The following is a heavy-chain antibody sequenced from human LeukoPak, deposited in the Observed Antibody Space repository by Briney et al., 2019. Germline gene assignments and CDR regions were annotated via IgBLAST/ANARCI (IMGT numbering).Heavy chain of an antibody. CDR3: ARGGLVTTKDY. V-gene: IGHV1-46*01. D-gene: IGHD4-17*01. CDR1: GYTFTGYY. CDR2: INPSGGST. Sequence: ASVKVSCKASGYTFTGYYMHWVRQAPGQGLEWMGIINPSGGSTSYAQKFQGRVTMTRDMSTSTVYMELSSLRSEDTAVYYCARGGLVTTKDYWGQGTLVTVSS. J-gene: IGHJ4*02.